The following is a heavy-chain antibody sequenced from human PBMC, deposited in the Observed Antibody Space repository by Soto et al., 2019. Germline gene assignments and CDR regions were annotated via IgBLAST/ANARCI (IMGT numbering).Heavy chain of an antibody. CDR2: ISYDGSNK. V-gene: IGHV3-30*18. CDR3: AKDGRRGYCSGGSCYSSFDY. CDR1: GFTFSSYG. Sequence: GGSLRLSCAASGFTFSSYGMHWVRQAPGKGLEWVAVISYDGSNKYYADSVKGRFTISRDNSKNTLYLQMNRLRAEDTAVYYCAKDGRRGYCSGGSCYSSFDYWGQGTLVTVSS. J-gene: IGHJ4*02. D-gene: IGHD2-15*01.